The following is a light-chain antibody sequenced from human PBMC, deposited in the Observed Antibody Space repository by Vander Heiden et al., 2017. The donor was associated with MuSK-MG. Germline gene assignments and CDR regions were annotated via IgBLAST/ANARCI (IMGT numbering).Light chain of an antibody. CDR3: QSADSSGTYHVV. CDR2: KDS. V-gene: IGLV3-25*03. CDR1: ALPKQY. Sequence: SYELTQPPSVSVSPGQTARITCSGDALPKQYAYWYQQKPGQAPLLVIYKDSERPSGIPERFSGSSSGTTVTLTISGVQAEDEADYYCQSADSSGTYHVVFGGGTKLTVL. J-gene: IGLJ2*01.